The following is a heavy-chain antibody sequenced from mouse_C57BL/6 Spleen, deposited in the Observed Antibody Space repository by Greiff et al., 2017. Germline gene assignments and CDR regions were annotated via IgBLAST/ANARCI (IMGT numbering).Heavy chain of an antibody. CDR1: GYAFSSYW. J-gene: IGHJ1*03. CDR3: AREGGYREHWYFDV. V-gene: IGHV1-80*01. D-gene: IGHD2-2*01. CDR2: IYPGDGDT. Sequence: VQLQQSGAELVKPGASVKISCKASGYAFSSYWMNWVKQRPGKGLEWIGQIYPGDGDTNYNGKFKGKATLTADKSSSTAYMQLSSLTSEDSAVYVCAREGGYREHWYFDVWGTGTTVTVSS.